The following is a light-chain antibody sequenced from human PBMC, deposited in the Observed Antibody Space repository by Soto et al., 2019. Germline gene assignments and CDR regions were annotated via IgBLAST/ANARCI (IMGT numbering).Light chain of an antibody. J-gene: IGKJ2*01. CDR2: SSS. V-gene: IGKV1-39*01. Sequence: DIQMTQSPSSLSASVGDRVSITCRASQSIVSYLNWYQQIPGKAPKLLIYSSSTLQSVVPSRFSGSGSGTDFTLTISSLQPADFATYYCQQSYRAPYTFGQGTNLEIK. CDR3: QQSYRAPYT. CDR1: QSIVSY.